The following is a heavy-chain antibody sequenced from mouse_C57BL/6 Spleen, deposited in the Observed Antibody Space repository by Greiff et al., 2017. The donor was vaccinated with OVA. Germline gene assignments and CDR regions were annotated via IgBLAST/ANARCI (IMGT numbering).Heavy chain of an antibody. CDR1: GYTFTSYW. J-gene: IGHJ2*01. CDR3: ARRVTTNY. Sequence: QVHVKQPGAELVKPGASVKMSCKASGYTFTSYWITWVKQRPGQGLEWIGDIYPGSGSTNYNEKFKSKATLSVDTSSSTAYMQLSSLTSEDSAVYYCARRVTTNYWGQGTTLTVSS. V-gene: IGHV1-55*01. CDR2: IYPGSGST. D-gene: IGHD2-2*01.